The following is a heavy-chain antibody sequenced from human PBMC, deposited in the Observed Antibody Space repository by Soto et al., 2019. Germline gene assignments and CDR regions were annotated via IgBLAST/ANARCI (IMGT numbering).Heavy chain of an antibody. D-gene: IGHD4-17*01. CDR3: ASVYGGYGAYYYYDMDV. V-gene: IGHV3-23*01. Sequence: GGSLRLSCAASGVTFSSYAMSWVRQAPGKGLEWVSDISSSGGSIYYADSVKGRFTISRDNAKNTLYLQMNSLRAEDTAVYYCASVYGGYGAYYYYDMDVWGKGTTLTVSS. J-gene: IGHJ6*03. CDR1: GVTFSSYA. CDR2: ISSSGGSI.